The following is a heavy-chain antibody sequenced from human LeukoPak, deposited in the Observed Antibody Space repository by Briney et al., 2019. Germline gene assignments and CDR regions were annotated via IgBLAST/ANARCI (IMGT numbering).Heavy chain of an antibody. J-gene: IGHJ4*02. V-gene: IGHV4-59*12. D-gene: IGHD1-7*01. CDR3: ARAPEYNWNYGDYFDY. CDR2: IHYTGST. Sequence: SETLSLTCTVSGYSITSAYYWSWIRQSPGQGLERIGYIHYTGSTNYNPSLKSRVTMSVDTSKNQFSLKLSSVTAEDTAVYYCARAPEYNWNYGDYFDYWGQGTLVTVSS. CDR1: GYSITSAYY.